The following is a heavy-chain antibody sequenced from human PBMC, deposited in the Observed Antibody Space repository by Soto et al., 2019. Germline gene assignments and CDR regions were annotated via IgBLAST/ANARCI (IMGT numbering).Heavy chain of an antibody. CDR2: IVVASGRT. J-gene: IGHJ6*01. CDR1: GFDFGSFG. V-gene: IGHV1-58*02. Sequence: SVKVSCKASGFDFGSFGIQFLRQTRGRGLEWIGWIVVASGRTNYARQFQGRVAFSRDMSSTTAYMDLYDLKSDDTAVYFCSADHPHTAIGWPVWGQGNTVTVSS. CDR3: SADHPHTAIGWPV.